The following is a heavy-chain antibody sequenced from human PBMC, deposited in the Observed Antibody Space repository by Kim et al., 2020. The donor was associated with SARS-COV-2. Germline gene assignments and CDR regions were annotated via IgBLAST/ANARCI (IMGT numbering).Heavy chain of an antibody. J-gene: IGHJ6*02. V-gene: IGHV3-53*01. CDR2: IYIDGSR. CDR1: DFTVSSNY. Sequence: GGSLRLSCAASDFTVSSNYMSWVRQAPGKGLEWVSLIYIDGSRYYADFVKGRFTISRDRSKNTLFLQMNNLGAEDTAAYYCARVVGRGGYYHSGGMDVWGQGATVTVSS. D-gene: IGHD3-3*01. CDR3: ARVVGRGGYYHSGGMDV.